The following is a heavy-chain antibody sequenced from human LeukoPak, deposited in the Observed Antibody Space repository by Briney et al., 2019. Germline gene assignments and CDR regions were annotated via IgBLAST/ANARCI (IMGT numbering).Heavy chain of an antibody. CDR3: TRLDDTGANYKVGFDY. Sequence: PGGSLRLSCAASGFSFSGSAMHWVRQAAGKGLEWVGRIRSKANTYATAYSASLKGRFTISRDDSKNTAYLQMNSLNTEDTAVYYCTRLDDTGANYKVGFDYWGQGTLGTVSS. D-gene: IGHD4/OR15-4a*01. J-gene: IGHJ4*02. CDR2: IRSKANTYAT. V-gene: IGHV3-73*01. CDR1: GFSFSGSA.